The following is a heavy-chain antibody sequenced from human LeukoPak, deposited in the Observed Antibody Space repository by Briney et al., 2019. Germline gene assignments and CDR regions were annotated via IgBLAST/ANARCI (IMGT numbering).Heavy chain of an antibody. CDR3: ARDIFPRTTPQGIDY. J-gene: IGHJ4*02. D-gene: IGHD4-17*01. Sequence: GGSLRLSCAASGFTFSSYAMHWVRQAPGKGLEWVAVISYDGSNKYYADSVKGRFTISRDNSKNTLYLEMNSLRDEDTAVYYCARDIFPRTTPQGIDYWGQGTLVTVSS. V-gene: IGHV3-30-3*01. CDR2: ISYDGSNK. CDR1: GFTFSSYA.